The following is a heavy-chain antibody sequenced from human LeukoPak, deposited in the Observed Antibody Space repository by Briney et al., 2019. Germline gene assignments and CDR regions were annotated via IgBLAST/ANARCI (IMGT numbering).Heavy chain of an antibody. Sequence: ASVEVSCKASGYTFTSYGISWVRQAPGHGLEWMGWISAYNGNTHYAQKLQGRVTMTTDTSTSTAYMELRSLRSDDTAMYYCARDDPDTAMVNWGQGTLVTVSS. CDR2: ISAYNGNT. V-gene: IGHV1-18*04. J-gene: IGHJ4*02. D-gene: IGHD5-18*01. CDR1: GYTFTSYG. CDR3: ARDDPDTAMVN.